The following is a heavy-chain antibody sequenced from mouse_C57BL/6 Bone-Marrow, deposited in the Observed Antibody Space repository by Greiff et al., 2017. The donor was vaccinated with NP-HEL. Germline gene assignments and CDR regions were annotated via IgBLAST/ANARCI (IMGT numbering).Heavy chain of an antibody. CDR2: ISRGSSTI. V-gene: IGHV5-17*01. J-gene: IGHJ4*01. CDR3: ARRYRGLYYYAMDY. Sequence: EVMLVESGGGLVKPGGSLKLSCAASGFTFSDYGMHWVRQAPEKGLEWVAYISRGSSTIYYADTVKGRFTISRDNAKNTLFLQMTSLRSEDTAMYYCARRYRGLYYYAMDYWGQGTSVTVSS. CDR1: GFTFSDYG. D-gene: IGHD2-12*01.